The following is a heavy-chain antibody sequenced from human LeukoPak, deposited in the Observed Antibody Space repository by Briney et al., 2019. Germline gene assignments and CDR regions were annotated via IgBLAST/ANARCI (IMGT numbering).Heavy chain of an antibody. CDR2: IHYSGST. V-gene: IGHV4-39*01. CDR1: AGSISSSSYH. D-gene: IGHD6-19*01. CDR3: ARHQWLGPFDS. Sequence: SSGTLSLTCTVSAGSISSSSYHWGYVRQPPGKGLEWIGSIHYSGSTYYNPSLKSRVTISVDTSKNQFSLKLSSVTAADTAVYFCARHQWLGPFDSWGQGTLVTVSS. J-gene: IGHJ4*02.